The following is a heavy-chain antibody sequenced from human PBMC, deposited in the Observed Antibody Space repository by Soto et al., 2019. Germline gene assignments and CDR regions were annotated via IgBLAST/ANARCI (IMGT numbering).Heavy chain of an antibody. D-gene: IGHD1-1*01. J-gene: IGHJ5*02. CDR3: VTKQVGYPYNWFDP. CDR2: FDHEDGET. Sequence: QVQLLQSGPEVKKPGASVKVSCKVSGHSLAELGMHWVRQAPGKGLEWMGGFDHEDGETVYAQNFQGRVTMTEDTSTDTAYMELSRLRSEDTAVYYCVTKQVGYPYNWFDPWGQGTLVTVSS. CDR1: GHSLAELG. V-gene: IGHV1-24*01.